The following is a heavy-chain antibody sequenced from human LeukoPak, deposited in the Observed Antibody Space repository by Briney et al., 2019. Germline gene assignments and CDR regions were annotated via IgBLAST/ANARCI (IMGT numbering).Heavy chain of an antibody. D-gene: IGHD1-14*01. CDR1: GFTFSNYW. CDR2: INSDGGST. Sequence: GGSLRLSCAASGFTFSNYWMHWVRQAPGKGLVWVSRINSDGGSTSYADSVKGRFTISRDNAENTLYLQMNSLRADDTAVYYCTGINYFDYWGQGTLVTVSS. CDR3: TGINYFDY. V-gene: IGHV3-74*01. J-gene: IGHJ4*02.